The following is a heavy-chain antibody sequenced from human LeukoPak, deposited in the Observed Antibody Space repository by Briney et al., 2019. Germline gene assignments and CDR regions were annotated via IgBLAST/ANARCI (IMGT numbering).Heavy chain of an antibody. CDR1: GYTFTVYY. Sequence: GASVKVSCKASGYTFTVYYMHWVRQAPGQGREWMGWINPNSGGTNYAQKFQGRVTMTRDTSISTAYMELSRLRSDDTAVYYCAGSWSNDAFDIWGQGTMVTVSS. D-gene: IGHD1-26*01. CDR3: AGSWSNDAFDI. J-gene: IGHJ3*02. V-gene: IGHV1-2*02. CDR2: INPNSGGT.